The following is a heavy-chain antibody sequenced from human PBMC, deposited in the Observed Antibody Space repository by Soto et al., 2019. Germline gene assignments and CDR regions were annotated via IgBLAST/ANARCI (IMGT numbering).Heavy chain of an antibody. Sequence: SETLSLTCAVYGGSFSGYYWSWIRQPPGKGLEWIGEINHSGSTNYNPSLKSRVTISVDTSKNQFSLKLSSVTAADTAVYYCARGNFTRDLALGGGGWFDPWGQGTLVTVSS. CDR1: GGSFSGYY. D-gene: IGHD2-15*01. CDR3: ARGNFTRDLALGGGGWFDP. J-gene: IGHJ5*02. V-gene: IGHV4-34*01. CDR2: INHSGST.